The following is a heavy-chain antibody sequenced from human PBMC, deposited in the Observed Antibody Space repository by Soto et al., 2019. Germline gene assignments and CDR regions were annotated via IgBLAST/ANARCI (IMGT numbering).Heavy chain of an antibody. CDR1: GGTFSTYA. D-gene: IGHD2-15*01. V-gene: IGHV1-69*01. CDR2: VIPIFGTP. CDR3: ARSQGGSSSLDVYYYYYYGMDV. J-gene: IGHJ6*02. Sequence: QVQLVQSGAEVKKPGSSVKVSCKAPGGTFSTYAISWVRQAPGQGLEWMGGVIPIFGTPKYAQKFQGRVTITADESTSTGYMALGSLRSEDTAVYYCARSQGGSSSLDVYYYYYYGMDVWGQGTTVTVSS.